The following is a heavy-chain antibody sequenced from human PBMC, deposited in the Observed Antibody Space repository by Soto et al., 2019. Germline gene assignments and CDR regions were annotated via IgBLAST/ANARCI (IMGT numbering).Heavy chain of an antibody. J-gene: IGHJ4*01. CDR1: GFGFNDYG. D-gene: IGHD2-21*02. Sequence: PGGSLRLSCAASGFGFNDYGMHWVRQAPGKGPEWVAVIWYDGSHKYYADSVKGRITISRDNSKDTLYLQMSSLRAEDTAVYFCTRDRPPFCGGDCFFDYWGQGTLVTVSS. CDR3: TRDRPPFCGGDCFFDY. V-gene: IGHV3-33*01. CDR2: IWYDGSHK.